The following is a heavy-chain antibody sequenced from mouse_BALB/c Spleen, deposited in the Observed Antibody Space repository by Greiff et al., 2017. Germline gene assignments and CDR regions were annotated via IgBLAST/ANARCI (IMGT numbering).Heavy chain of an antibody. Sequence: EVKVVESGGGLVQPGGSLKLSCAASGFTFSSYTMSWVRQTPEKRLEWVAYISNGGGSTYYPDTVKGRFTISRDNAKNTLYLQMSSLKSEDTAMYYCARRGGVTVDWYFDVWGAGTTVTVSS. V-gene: IGHV5-12-2*01. J-gene: IGHJ1*01. CDR1: GFTFSSYT. CDR2: ISNGGGST. D-gene: IGHD1-1*01. CDR3: ARRGGVTVDWYFDV.